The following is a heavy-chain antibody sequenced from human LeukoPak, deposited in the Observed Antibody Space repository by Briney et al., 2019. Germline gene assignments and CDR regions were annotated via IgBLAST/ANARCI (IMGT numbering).Heavy chain of an antibody. V-gene: IGHV4-59*01. Sequence: PSETLSLTCTVSGGSISSYYWSWIRQPPGKGLEWIGYIYYSGSTNYNPSLKSRVTISVDTSKNQFSLKLSSVTAADTAVYYCARDAGPSNFWSGYYPNCYYYYMDVWGKGTTVTVSS. J-gene: IGHJ6*03. CDR1: GGSISSYY. CDR2: IYYSGST. D-gene: IGHD3-3*01. CDR3: ARDAGPSNFWSGYYPNCYYYYMDV.